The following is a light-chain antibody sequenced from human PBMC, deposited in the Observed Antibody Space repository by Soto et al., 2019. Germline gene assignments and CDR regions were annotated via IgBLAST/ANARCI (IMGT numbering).Light chain of an antibody. CDR3: GTWDSSLSAMV. CDR2: DKN. CDR1: SSNIGNNY. V-gene: IGLV1-51*01. J-gene: IGLJ2*01. Sequence: QSALTQPPSVSAAPGQKVTISCSGSSSNIGNNYVSWYQQLPGTAPKLLIYDKNNRPSGIPDRFSGSKSGTSATLGITGLQTGDEADYYCGTWDSSLSAMVFGGGTKLTVL.